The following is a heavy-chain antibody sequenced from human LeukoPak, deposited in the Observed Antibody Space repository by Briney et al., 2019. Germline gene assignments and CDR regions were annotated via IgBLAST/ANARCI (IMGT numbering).Heavy chain of an antibody. CDR1: GYSISSGYY. V-gene: IGHV4-38-2*01. CDR3: ARRLQQSRAFDI. J-gene: IGHJ3*02. D-gene: IGHD6-13*01. CDR2: IYHSGST. Sequence: SETLSLTCAVSGYSISSGYYWGWIRHPPGKGLEWIGSIYHSGSTYYNPSLKSRVTISVDTSKNQFSLKLSSVTAADTAIYYCARRLQQSRAFDIWGQGTMVTVSS.